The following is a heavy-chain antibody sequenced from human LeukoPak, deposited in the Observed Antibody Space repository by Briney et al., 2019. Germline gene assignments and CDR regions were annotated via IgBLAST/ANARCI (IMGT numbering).Heavy chain of an antibody. D-gene: IGHD6-13*01. CDR3: ARDSSLYSSSWYLDY. CDR2: ISSSSSYI. Sequence: KTGGSLRLSCAASGFTFSSYSMNWVRQAPGKGLEWVSSISSSSSYIYYADSVKGRFTIPRDNAKNSLYLQMNSLRAEDTAVYYCARDSSLYSSSWYLDYWGQGTLVTVSS. CDR1: GFTFSSYS. J-gene: IGHJ4*02. V-gene: IGHV3-21*01.